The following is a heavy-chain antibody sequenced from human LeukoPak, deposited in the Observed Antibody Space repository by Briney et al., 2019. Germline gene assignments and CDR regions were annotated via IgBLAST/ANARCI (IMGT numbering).Heavy chain of an antibody. Sequence: SVKVSCKASGGTFNNAINWVRQAPGQGLEWMGRIIPILGIANYAQKFQGRVTIIADKSTSTAYMELSSLRSEDTAVYYCAGSKEAYYDSSGYLSFDYWGQGTLVTVSS. CDR3: AGSKEAYYDSSGYLSFDY. J-gene: IGHJ4*02. V-gene: IGHV1-69*04. CDR2: IIPILGIA. D-gene: IGHD3-22*01. CDR1: GGTFNNA.